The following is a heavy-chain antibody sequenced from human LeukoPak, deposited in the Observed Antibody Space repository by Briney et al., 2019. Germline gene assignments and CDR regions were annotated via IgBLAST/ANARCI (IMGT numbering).Heavy chain of an antibody. D-gene: IGHD6-19*01. CDR2: IEKDENEI. CDR3: VRGTGWLTRS. CDR1: GFTFSTYG. J-gene: IGHJ5*02. Sequence: GGSLRLSCAASGFTFSTYGMHWVRQAPGKGLEWVANIEKDENEINYVDSVKGRFTISRDNAKNSLFLQMRSLRVEDTAVYYCVRGTGWLTRSWGQGTLVTVSP. V-gene: IGHV3-7*05.